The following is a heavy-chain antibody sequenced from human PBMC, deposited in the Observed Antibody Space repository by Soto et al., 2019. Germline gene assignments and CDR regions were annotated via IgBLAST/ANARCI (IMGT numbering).Heavy chain of an antibody. D-gene: IGHD4-17*01. CDR1: GFTFSSYG. Sequence: QVQLVESGGGVVQPGRSLRLSCAASGFTFSSYGMHWVRQAPGKGLEWVAVISDDGSNKYYADSVKGRFTISRDNSKNTLYLQMNSLRAEDTAVYYCAKDHGDYEGGFDYWGQGTLVTVSS. V-gene: IGHV3-30*18. CDR2: ISDDGSNK. J-gene: IGHJ4*02. CDR3: AKDHGDYEGGFDY.